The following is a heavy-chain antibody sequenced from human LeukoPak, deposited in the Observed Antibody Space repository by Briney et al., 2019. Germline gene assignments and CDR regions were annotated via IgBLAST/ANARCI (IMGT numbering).Heavy chain of an antibody. J-gene: IGHJ4*02. V-gene: IGHV4-39*01. CDR2: IYYSGST. CDR3: ARHPYYDSNGSFDY. CDR1: GGSISSSSYY. Sequence: SETLSLTCTVSGGSISSSSYYWGWIRQPPGRGLEWIGSIYYSGSTYYNPSLKSRVTISVDTSKNQFSLKLSSVTAADTAVYYCARHPYYDSNGSFDYWGQGTLVTVSS. D-gene: IGHD3-22*01.